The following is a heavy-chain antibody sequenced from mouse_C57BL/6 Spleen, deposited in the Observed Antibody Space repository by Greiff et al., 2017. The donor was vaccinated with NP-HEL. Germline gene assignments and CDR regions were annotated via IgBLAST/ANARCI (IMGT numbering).Heavy chain of an antibody. Sequence: VQLQQSGAELVRPGASVKLSCKASGYTFTDYYINWVKQRPGQGLEWIARIYPGSGNTYYNEKFKGKATLTAEKSSSTAYMQLSSLTSEDSAVYVCARYVSHYYAMDYWGQGTSVTVSS. CDR2: IYPGSGNT. CDR1: GYTFTDYY. J-gene: IGHJ4*01. CDR3: ARYVSHYYAMDY. V-gene: IGHV1-76*01.